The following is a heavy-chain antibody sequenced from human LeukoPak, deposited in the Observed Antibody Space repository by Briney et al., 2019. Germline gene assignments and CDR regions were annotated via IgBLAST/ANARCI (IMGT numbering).Heavy chain of an antibody. CDR3: ASGLRYYYDSSGYFDY. Sequence: ASVKVSCKASGGTFSSYAISWVRQAPRQGLEWMGGIIPIFGTANYAQKFQGRVTITTDESTSTAYMELSSLRSEDTAVYYCASGLRYYYDSSGYFDYWGQGTLVTVSS. CDR1: GGTFSSYA. J-gene: IGHJ4*02. CDR2: IIPIFGTA. D-gene: IGHD3-22*01. V-gene: IGHV1-69*05.